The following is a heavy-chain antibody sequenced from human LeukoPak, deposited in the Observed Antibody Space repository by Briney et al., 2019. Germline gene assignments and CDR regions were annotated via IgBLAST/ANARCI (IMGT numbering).Heavy chain of an antibody. CDR1: GDSISSYY. V-gene: IGHV4-59*01. J-gene: IGHJ4*02. CDR2: VYYSGST. Sequence: SETLSLTCTVSGDSISSYYWSWIRQPPGKGLEWIGYVYYSGSTNYNPSLKSRVTISVDTSKNQFSLKLSSVTAADTAVYYCARQPSWYEKFDNWGQGTLVTVSS. D-gene: IGHD6-13*01. CDR3: ARQPSWYEKFDN.